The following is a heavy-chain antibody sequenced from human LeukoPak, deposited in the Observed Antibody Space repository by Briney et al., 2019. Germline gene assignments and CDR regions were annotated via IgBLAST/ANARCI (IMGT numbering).Heavy chain of an antibody. CDR1: GYTFTSYD. J-gene: IGHJ4*02. Sequence: ASVKVSCKASGYTFTSYDINWVRQAPGQGLEWMGWMNPNSGNTGYAQKFQGRVTMTRDTSISTAYMELSSLRSEDTAVYYCARQTTVTTGDYWGQGTLVTVSS. CDR2: MNPNSGNT. V-gene: IGHV1-8*01. D-gene: IGHD4-17*01. CDR3: ARQTTVTTGDY.